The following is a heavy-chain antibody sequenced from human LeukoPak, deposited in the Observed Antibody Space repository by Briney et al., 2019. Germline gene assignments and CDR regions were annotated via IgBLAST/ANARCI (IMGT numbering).Heavy chain of an antibody. J-gene: IGHJ4*02. CDR3: ARHSIHCSGGSCYGDY. Sequence: GESLRISCKGSGYSFTSYWISWVRQMPGKSLEWMGRIDPSDSYTNYSPSFQGHVTISADKSISTAYLQWSSLKASDTAMYYCARHSIHCSGGSCYGDYWGQGTLVTVSS. CDR1: GYSFTSYW. V-gene: IGHV5-10-1*01. D-gene: IGHD2-15*01. CDR2: IDPSDSYT.